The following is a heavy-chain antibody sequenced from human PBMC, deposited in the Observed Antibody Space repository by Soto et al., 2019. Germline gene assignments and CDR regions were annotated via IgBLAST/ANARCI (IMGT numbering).Heavy chain of an antibody. CDR3: ERDRGRRSWYEYYYSGMDV. CDR1: GFTFSSYA. V-gene: IGHV3-30-3*01. Sequence: PGGSLRLSCAASGFTFSSYAMHWVRQAPGKGLEWGAVISYDGSKKYYADSVKGRFTISRDNAKNTLYLQMNSLRAEYTAVDYCERDRGRRSWYEYYYSGMDVWGLGTTVTVSS. CDR2: ISYDGSKK. D-gene: IGHD6-13*01. J-gene: IGHJ6*02.